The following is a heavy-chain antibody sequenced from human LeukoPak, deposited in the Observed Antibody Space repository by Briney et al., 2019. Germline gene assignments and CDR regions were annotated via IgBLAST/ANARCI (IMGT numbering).Heavy chain of an antibody. CDR1: GFSFRTYW. Sequence: PGGSLRLSCAASGFSFRTYWMTWVRQAPGKGLEWVANLSPEGSDKFYVDSVKGRFTIFRDNAKSSVYLQMSSLRVEDTAVYYCARDAYTSASDSWGQGTLVSVSS. V-gene: IGHV3-7*01. CDR2: LSPEGSDK. CDR3: ARDAYTSASDS. J-gene: IGHJ5*01. D-gene: IGHD3-16*01.